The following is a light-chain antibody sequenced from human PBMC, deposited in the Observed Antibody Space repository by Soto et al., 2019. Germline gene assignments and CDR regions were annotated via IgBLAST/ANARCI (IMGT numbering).Light chain of an antibody. J-gene: IGKJ1*01. Sequence: VLTQSPGTLSLSPGERVTLSCGASPSVSSSRLAWYQQKPGQAPRLLMYDASRRAFGIPDRFSGSGSGTDFTLTISRLEPEDFAVYYCQQRSNWPWTFGQGTKAAIK. V-gene: IGKV3D-20*02. CDR3: QQRSNWPWT. CDR2: DAS. CDR1: PSVSSSR.